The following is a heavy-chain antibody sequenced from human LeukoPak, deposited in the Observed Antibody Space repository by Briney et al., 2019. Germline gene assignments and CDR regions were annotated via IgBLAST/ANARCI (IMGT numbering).Heavy chain of an antibody. J-gene: IGHJ5*02. CDR2: INPNSGGT. Sequence: ASVRVSCKASGYTCTGYYMHWVRQAPGQGLEWMGWINPNSGGTNYAQKFQGRVTMTRDTSISTAYMELSSLRSDDTAVYYCARDGVYYYDTSGYYSDDWFDPWGQGTLVTVSS. CDR1: GYTCTGYY. CDR3: ARDGVYYYDTSGYYSDDWFDP. D-gene: IGHD3-22*01. V-gene: IGHV1-2*02.